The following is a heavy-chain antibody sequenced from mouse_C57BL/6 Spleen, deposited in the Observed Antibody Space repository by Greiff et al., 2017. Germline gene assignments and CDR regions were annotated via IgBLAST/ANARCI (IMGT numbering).Heavy chain of an antibody. J-gene: IGHJ4*01. D-gene: IGHD4-1*01. CDR2: ISSGGSYT. CDR3: ARPLTGFYAMDY. Sequence: EVMLVESGGDLVKPGGSLKLSCAASGFTFSSYGMSWVRQTPDKRLEWVATISSGGSYTYYPDSVKGRFTISRDNAKNTLYLPMSSLKSEDTAMYYCARPLTGFYAMDYWGQGTSVTVSS. V-gene: IGHV5-6*01. CDR1: GFTFSSYG.